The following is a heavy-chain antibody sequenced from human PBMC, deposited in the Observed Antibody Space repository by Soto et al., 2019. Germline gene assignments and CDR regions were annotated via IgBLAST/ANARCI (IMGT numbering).Heavy chain of an antibody. CDR3: AREGQAPYYYYGMHV. CDR2: ISGYNGNT. J-gene: IGHJ6*02. V-gene: IGHV1-18*01. CDR1: GYTFTNYG. Sequence: QVQVVQSGDEVKKPGASVKVSCKASGYTFTNYGFSLVRQAPGQGLEWMGWISGYNGNTKYAEKFQGRVTMTTDTSTSTAHMELRSLRSDDTAVYYCAREGQAPYYYYGMHVWGQGTAVTVSS.